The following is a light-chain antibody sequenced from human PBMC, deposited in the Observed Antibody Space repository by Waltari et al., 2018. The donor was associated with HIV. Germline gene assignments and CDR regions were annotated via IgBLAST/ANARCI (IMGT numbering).Light chain of an antibody. CDR1: SLRSYY. CDR2: GKN. V-gene: IGLV3-19*01. CDR3: NSRDSSGNHRVV. J-gene: IGLJ2*01. Sequence: SSELTQDPAVSVALGQTVRITCLGDSLRSYYASWYQQKPGQAPVLVIYGKNNRPSGIPDRFSGSSSGNTASLTITGAQAEDEADYYCNSRDSSGNHRVVFGGGTKLTVL.